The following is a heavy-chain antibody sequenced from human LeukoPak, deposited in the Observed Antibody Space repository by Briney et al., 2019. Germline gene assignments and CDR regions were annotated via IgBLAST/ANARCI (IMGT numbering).Heavy chain of an antibody. D-gene: IGHD3-10*01. CDR3: ARVTSVGGSGSYYNWFDP. V-gene: IGHV1-18*01. CDR2: ISAYNGNT. Sequence: ASVEVSCKASGYTFTSYGISWVRQAPGQGLEWMGWISAYNGNTNYAQKLQGRVTMTTDTSTSTAYMELRSLRSDDTAVYYCARVTSVGGSGSYYNWFDPWGQGTLVTVSS. J-gene: IGHJ5*02. CDR1: GYTFTSYG.